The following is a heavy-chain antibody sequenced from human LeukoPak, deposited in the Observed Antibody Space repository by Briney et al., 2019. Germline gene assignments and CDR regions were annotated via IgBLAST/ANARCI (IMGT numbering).Heavy chain of an antibody. D-gene: IGHD1-26*01. Sequence: GESLKISCQGSGYTFTSYWIGWVRQMPGKGLEWMGIMYPGDSETRYSPSFQSQVTISADKSISTAYLQWTSLKASDTAMYYCATNLYSGIYGDAFDIWGQGTMVTVSS. CDR3: ATNLYSGIYGDAFDI. CDR1: GYTFTSYW. CDR2: MYPGDSET. V-gene: IGHV5-51*01. J-gene: IGHJ3*02.